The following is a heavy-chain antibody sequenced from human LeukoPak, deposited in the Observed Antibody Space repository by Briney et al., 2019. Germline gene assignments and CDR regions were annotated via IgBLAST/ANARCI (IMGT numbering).Heavy chain of an antibody. CDR2: ISAYNGNT. D-gene: IGHD2-2*01. V-gene: IGHV1-18*01. Sequence: GASVKVSCKASGYTFTSYGISWVRQAPGQGLEWMGWISAYNGNTNYAQKLQGRVTMTTDTSTSTAYMQLRGLRYDDTAVYYCARGSGDIVVVPAAIPLDYWGQGTLVTVSS. CDR3: ARGSGDIVVVPAAIPLDY. CDR1: GYTFTSYG. J-gene: IGHJ4*02.